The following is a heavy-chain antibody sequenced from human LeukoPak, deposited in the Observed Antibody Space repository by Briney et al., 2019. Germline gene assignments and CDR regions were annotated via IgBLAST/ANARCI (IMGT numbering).Heavy chain of an antibody. Sequence: GGSLRLSCAASGFPFSSYWMSWVRQAPGKGLEWVANIKQDGSEKYYADSVKGRFTISRDNAKNSLYLQMNSLRAEDTAVYYCARDLPLSGYSYGYAFDYWGQGTLVTVSS. J-gene: IGHJ4*02. CDR2: IKQDGSEK. V-gene: IGHV3-7*01. CDR3: ARDLPLSGYSYGYAFDY. CDR1: GFPFSSYW. D-gene: IGHD5-18*01.